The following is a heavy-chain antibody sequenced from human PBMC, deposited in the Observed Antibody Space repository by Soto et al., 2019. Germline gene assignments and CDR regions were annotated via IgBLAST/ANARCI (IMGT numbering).Heavy chain of an antibody. J-gene: IGHJ4*02. Sequence: PSETLSLTCSVSGGSITSSGYYWGWIRQPPGKGLEWIGNIYYSGSTYYNPSLKSRVTMSVDTSKNQFSLKLTSVTAADTAVYYGARDKITGPFDYWGQGTLVTVSS. CDR3: ARDKITGPFDY. D-gene: IGHD2-8*02. V-gene: IGHV4-39*02. CDR2: IYYSGST. CDR1: GGSITSSGYY.